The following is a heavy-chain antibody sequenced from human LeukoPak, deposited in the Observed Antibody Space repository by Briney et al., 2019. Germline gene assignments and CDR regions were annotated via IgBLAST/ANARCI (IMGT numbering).Heavy chain of an antibody. Sequence: PSETLSLTCTVSGGSISSSSYYWGWIRQPPGKGLEWIGSIYYSGSTYYNPSLKSRVTISVDTSKNQFSLKLSSVTAADTAVYYCARESGWGSGPPWGQGTMVTVSS. CDR1: GGSISSSSYY. D-gene: IGHD3-10*01. V-gene: IGHV4-39*07. CDR2: IYYSGST. CDR3: ARESGWGSGPP. J-gene: IGHJ3*01.